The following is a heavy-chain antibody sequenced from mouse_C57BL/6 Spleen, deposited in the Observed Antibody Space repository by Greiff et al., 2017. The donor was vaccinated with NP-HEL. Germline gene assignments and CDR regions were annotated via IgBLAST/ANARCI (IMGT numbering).Heavy chain of an antibody. Sequence: EVKLVESGPGMVKPSQSLSLSCTVSGYSITSGYVWYWIRHFPGNKLEWMGFISYSGSTNYNPSLKSRISITHDTSKNHFILQLKSVTTEDTATYYCARGGGPDAMDYWGQGTSVTVSS. J-gene: IGHJ4*01. CDR1: GYSITSGYV. CDR3: ARGGGPDAMDY. D-gene: IGHD1-1*02. CDR2: ISYSGST. V-gene: IGHV3-1*01.